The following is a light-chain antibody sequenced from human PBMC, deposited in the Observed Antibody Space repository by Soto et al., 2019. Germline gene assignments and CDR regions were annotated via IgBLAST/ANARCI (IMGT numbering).Light chain of an antibody. CDR3: QQYDNLPPL. CDR1: QDISNY. Sequence: DLPMTQSPSSLSASVGDRVTITCQASQDISNYLNWYQQKPGKAPKLLIYDASNLETGAPSRFSGSGSGTDFTFTISSLQPEDIATYYCQQYDNLPPLFGGGTKVEIK. CDR2: DAS. J-gene: IGKJ4*01. V-gene: IGKV1-33*01.